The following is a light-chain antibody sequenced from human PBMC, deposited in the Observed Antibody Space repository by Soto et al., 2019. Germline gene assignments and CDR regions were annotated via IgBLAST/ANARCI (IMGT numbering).Light chain of an antibody. CDR1: QDINNY. V-gene: IGKV1-39*01. Sequence: DIQMAQSPSSLSASVGDRVTITCQASQDINNYLNWYQQKPGKAPRLLIYDASSLLSGVPSRFSGSGSGTDFTLTIASLQPEDFSTYHCQQSDSTPYTVGQGTKVAIK. CDR3: QQSDSTPYT. J-gene: IGKJ2*01. CDR2: DAS.